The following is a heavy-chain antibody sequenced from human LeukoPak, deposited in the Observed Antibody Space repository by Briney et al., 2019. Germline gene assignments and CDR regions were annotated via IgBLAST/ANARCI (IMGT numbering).Heavy chain of an antibody. CDR1: GYSFTSYW. CDR2: INPGDSDT. D-gene: IGHD6-19*01. CDR3: ARRIGSGWYDY. J-gene: IGHJ4*02. Sequence: GESLKISCKGSGYSFTSYWIGWVRQMPGKGLEWLGIINPGDSDTRYSPSFQGQVTISADKSISTANLQWSSLRASDTAMYYCARRIGSGWYDYWGQGTLVTVSS. V-gene: IGHV5-51*01.